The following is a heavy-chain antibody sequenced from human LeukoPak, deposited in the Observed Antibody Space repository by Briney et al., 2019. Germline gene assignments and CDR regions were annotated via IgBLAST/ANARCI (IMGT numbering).Heavy chain of an antibody. V-gene: IGHV4-59*01. CDR3: ARETPVGNFDY. D-gene: IGHD1-26*01. CDR1: GGSISSYY. Sequence: TSETLSLTCTVSGGSISSYYWSWIRQPPGKGLEWIGYIYYSGSTNYNPSLKSRVTISVDTSKNQFSLKLSSVTAADTAVYYCARETPVGNFDYWGQGTLVTVSS. J-gene: IGHJ4*02. CDR2: IYYSGST.